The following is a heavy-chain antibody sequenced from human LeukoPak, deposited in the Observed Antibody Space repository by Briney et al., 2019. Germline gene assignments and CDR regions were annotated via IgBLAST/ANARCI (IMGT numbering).Heavy chain of an antibody. CDR2: IIPIFGTA. J-gene: IGHJ3*02. V-gene: IGHV1-69*06. CDR3: ARQATMIVLVIVPDAFDI. D-gene: IGHD3-22*01. CDR1: GGTFSSYA. Sequence: SVKVSCKASGGTFSSYAISWVRQAPGQGLEWMGGIIPIFGTANYAQKFQGRVTITADKSTSTAYMELSSLRSEDTAVYYCARQATMIVLVIVPDAFDIWGQGTMVTVSS.